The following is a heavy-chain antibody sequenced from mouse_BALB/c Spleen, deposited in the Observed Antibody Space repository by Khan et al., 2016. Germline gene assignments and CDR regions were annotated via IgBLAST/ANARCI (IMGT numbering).Heavy chain of an antibody. J-gene: IGHJ4*01. D-gene: IGHD2-3*01. CDR2: IWSDGST. CDR1: GFSLTSYG. CDR3: ARRDDGSGAMDY. Sequence: QVQLKESGPGLVAPSQSLSITCTVSGFSLTSYGVHWVRQPPGKGLEWLVVIWSDGSTTYNSALKSRLSISKDNSKRQVFLKMNSLQTDDTTMYYCARRDDGSGAMDYLGQGTSVTVSS. V-gene: IGHV2-6*02.